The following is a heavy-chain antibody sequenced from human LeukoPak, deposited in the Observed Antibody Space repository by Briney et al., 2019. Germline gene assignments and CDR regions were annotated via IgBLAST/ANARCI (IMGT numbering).Heavy chain of an antibody. Sequence: PGGSLRLSCAASGFTFRTYAMSWVRQAPGKGLEWVSSISGSGGSTYYADSVKGRFTISRDNSKTTLYLQLNTLRAEDTAVYYCARYIPSCGGNCNDGFDIWGQGTMVSVSS. J-gene: IGHJ3*02. CDR3: ARYIPSCGGNCNDGFDI. CDR2: ISGSGGST. V-gene: IGHV3-23*01. D-gene: IGHD2-21*01. CDR1: GFTFRTYA.